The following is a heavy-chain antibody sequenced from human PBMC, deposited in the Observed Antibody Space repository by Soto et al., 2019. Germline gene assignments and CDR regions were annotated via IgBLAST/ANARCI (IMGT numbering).Heavy chain of an antibody. CDR3: ARGLDQPPVGLYFDT. Sequence: SVKVSCKTSGGTFNSYLIDWVRQAPGQGLEWMGGIIPAFGTAKYAQKFQGRVTITADKSTTTAYMELRTLTPEDTAVYYCARGLDQPPVGLYFDTWGQGTLVTVSS. V-gene: IGHV1-69*06. D-gene: IGHD2-2*01. CDR1: GGTFNSYL. CDR2: IIPAFGTA. J-gene: IGHJ4*02.